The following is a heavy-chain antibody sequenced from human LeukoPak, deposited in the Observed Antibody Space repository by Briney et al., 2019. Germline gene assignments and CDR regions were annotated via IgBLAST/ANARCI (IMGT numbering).Heavy chain of an antibody. J-gene: IGHJ4*02. CDR3: ASLMDTPMAPGKY. Sequence: ASVKVSCKAPGYTFTGYYMHWVRQAPGQGLEWMGWINPNSGGTNYAQKFQGRVTMTRDTSISTAYMELSRLRSDDTAVYYCASLMDTPMAPGKYWGQGTLVTVSP. CDR1: GYTFTGYY. V-gene: IGHV1-2*02. D-gene: IGHD5-18*01. CDR2: INPNSGGT.